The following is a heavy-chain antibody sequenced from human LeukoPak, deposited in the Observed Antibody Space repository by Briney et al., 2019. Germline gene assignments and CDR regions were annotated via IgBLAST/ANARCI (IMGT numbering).Heavy chain of an antibody. CDR2: RSGSGGST. CDR1: GFTFSSYA. J-gene: IGHJ4*02. V-gene: IGHV3-23*01. D-gene: IGHD3-22*01. CDR3: AKGPAFYYDSSGSYFDF. Sequence: PGGSLRLSCAASGFTFSSYAMSWVRQAPGKGLDSVSARSGSGGSTYYADSVKGRSTISRDDSKNTLYLQMNSLRAEDTAVYYCAKGPAFYYDSSGSYFDFWGQGTLVTVSS.